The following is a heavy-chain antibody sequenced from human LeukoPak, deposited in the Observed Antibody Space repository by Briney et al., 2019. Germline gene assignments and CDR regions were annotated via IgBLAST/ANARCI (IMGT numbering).Heavy chain of an antibody. D-gene: IGHD5-18*01. CDR3: ARDRGTAMVWYYFDY. J-gene: IGHJ4*02. CDR2: IRSNGGST. CDR1: GFTFSSYA. V-gene: IGHV3-64*01. Sequence: GGSLRLSCAASGFTFSSYAMHWVRQAPGKGLEYVSAIRSNGGSTYYANSVKGRFTISRDNSKNTLYLQMGSLRAEDMAVYYCARDRGTAMVWYYFDYWGQGTLVTVSS.